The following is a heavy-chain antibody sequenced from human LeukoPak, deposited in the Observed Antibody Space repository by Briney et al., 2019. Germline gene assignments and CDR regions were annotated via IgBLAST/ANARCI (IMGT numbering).Heavy chain of an antibody. CDR2: INPNSGGT. CDR1: GYTFTSYD. V-gene: IGHV1-2*02. Sequence: ASVKVSCKASGYTFTSYDINWVRQAPGQGLEWMGWINPNSGGTNYAQKFQGRVTMTRDTSISTAYMELSRLRSDDTAVYYCARDYGDYPINWFDPWGQGTLVTVSS. J-gene: IGHJ5*02. CDR3: ARDYGDYPINWFDP. D-gene: IGHD4-17*01.